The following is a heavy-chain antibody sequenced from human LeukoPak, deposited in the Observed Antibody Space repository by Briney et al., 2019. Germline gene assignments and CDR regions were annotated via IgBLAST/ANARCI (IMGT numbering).Heavy chain of an antibody. J-gene: IGHJ4*02. CDR3: AKDTCSGGSCYWPFDY. D-gene: IGHD2-15*01. CDR2: ISGSGGST. CDR1: GFTFSSYA. Sequence: SGGSLRLSCEASGFTFSSYAMNWVRQAPGKGLEWVSGISGSGGSTYYADSVKGRFTISRDNSKNTLYLQMNSLRAEDTAVYYCAKDTCSGGSCYWPFDYWGQGTLVTASS. V-gene: IGHV3-23*01.